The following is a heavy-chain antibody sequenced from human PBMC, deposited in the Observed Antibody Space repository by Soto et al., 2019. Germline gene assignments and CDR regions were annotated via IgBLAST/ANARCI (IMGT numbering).Heavy chain of an antibody. CDR2: IYYSGST. J-gene: IGHJ4*02. V-gene: IGHV4-59*12. CDR1: GGSISSYY. Sequence: SETLSLTCTVSGGSISSYYWSWIRQPPGKGLEWIGYIYYSGSTYYNPSLKSRVTISVDTSKNQFSLRLSSVTAADTAVYYCARGGGYCSDATCYPEPYWGQGTLVTVSS. CDR3: ARGGGYCSDATCYPEPY. D-gene: IGHD2-15*01.